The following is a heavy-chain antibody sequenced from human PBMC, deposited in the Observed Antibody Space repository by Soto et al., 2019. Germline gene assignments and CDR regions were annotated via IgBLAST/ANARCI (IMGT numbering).Heavy chain of an antibody. Sequence: QIQLVQSGGEVKKPGASVKVSCKSSGYKFISHSITWVRQAPGQGLEWMGRISAYNGNTNYAQRLQGRVTMTTDTSTNTAYMELRSLISDDTAVYYCARGAFCGGAPGCRDMDVWGQGTTVTVSS. J-gene: IGHJ6*01. V-gene: IGHV1-18*01. D-gene: IGHD2-21*01. CDR3: ARGAFCGGAPGCRDMDV. CDR2: ISAYNGNT. CDR1: GYKFISHS.